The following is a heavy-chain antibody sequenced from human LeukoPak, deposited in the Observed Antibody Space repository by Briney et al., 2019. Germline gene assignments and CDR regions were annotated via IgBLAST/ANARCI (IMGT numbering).Heavy chain of an antibody. V-gene: IGHV4-34*01. CDR2: INHSGST. D-gene: IGHD6-13*01. Sequence: RTSETLSLTCAVYGGSFSGYYWSWIRQPPGKGLEWIGEINHSGSTNYNPSLKSRVTISVDTSKNQFSLKLTSVTAADTAVYYCARATAAAGNEWGQGTLVTVSS. CDR3: ARATAAAGNE. J-gene: IGHJ4*02. CDR1: GGSFSGYY.